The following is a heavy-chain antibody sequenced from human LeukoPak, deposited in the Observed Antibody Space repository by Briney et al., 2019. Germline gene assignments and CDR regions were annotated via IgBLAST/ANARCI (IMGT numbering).Heavy chain of an antibody. D-gene: IGHD2-15*01. CDR3: ARQLGYCSGGRCHSQDLDY. V-gene: IGHV5-51*01. Sequence: GESLKSSCKGSGYSFTSYWIGWVRQMPGKCLEWMGIIYPGDSDTRYSPSFQGQVTISADKSISTAYLQWSSLKASDTAMYYCARQLGYCSGGRCHSQDLDYWGQGTLVTVSS. J-gene: IGHJ4*02. CDR1: GYSFTSYW. CDR2: IYPGDSDT.